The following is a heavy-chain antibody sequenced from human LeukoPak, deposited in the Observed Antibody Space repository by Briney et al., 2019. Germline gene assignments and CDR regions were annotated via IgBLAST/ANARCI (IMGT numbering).Heavy chain of an antibody. CDR1: GYTFTSYG. J-gene: IGHJ4*02. D-gene: IGHD2-15*01. CDR3: ARDGRRYCSGGSCYIDY. Sequence: ASVNVSCKASGYTFTSYGISWVRQAPGQGLEWMGWISAYNGNTNYAQKLQGKVTMTTDTSTTTAYMELRSLRSGDTAVYYCARDGRRYCSGGSCYIDYWGQGTLVTVSS. CDR2: ISAYNGNT. V-gene: IGHV1-18*01.